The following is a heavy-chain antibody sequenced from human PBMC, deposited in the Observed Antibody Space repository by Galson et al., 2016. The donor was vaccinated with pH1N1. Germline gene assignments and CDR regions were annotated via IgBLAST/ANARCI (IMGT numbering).Heavy chain of an antibody. D-gene: IGHD1-26*01. CDR3: ATEDYYTGLY. V-gene: IGHV3-7*01. J-gene: IGHJ4*02. Sequence: SLRLSCAASGFIFSDYWMSWVRQAPGKGLKWVAKINQDGSRKYYVDSMKGRCTISRDNAENSLSLQMNSLRVEDTALYYCATEDYYTGLYWGQGILVTVSS. CDR2: INQDGSRK. CDR1: GFIFSDYW.